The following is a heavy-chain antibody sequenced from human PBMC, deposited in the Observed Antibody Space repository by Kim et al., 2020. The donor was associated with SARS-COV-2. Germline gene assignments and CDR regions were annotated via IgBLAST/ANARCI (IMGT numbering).Heavy chain of an antibody. D-gene: IGHD2-2*01. Sequence: NPSLKSRVTISVDTSKNQFSLKLSSVTAADTAVYYCAREGFCSSTSCYLYWGQGTLVTVSS. J-gene: IGHJ4*02. V-gene: IGHV4-34*01. CDR3: AREGFCSSTSCYLY.